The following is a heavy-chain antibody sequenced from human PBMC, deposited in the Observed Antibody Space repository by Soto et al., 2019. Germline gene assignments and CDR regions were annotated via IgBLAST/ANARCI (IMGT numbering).Heavy chain of an antibody. D-gene: IGHD4-17*01. CDR3: ARKNDYGDFDY. J-gene: IGHJ4*02. CDR2: ISAYSGNT. Sequence: QVRLVQSGAEVKKPGASVKVSCKASGYTFTSYGISWVRQAPGQGLEWMGWISAYSGNTNYAQKLQRRVTMTTDTSTSTAYMDLRSLRSDDPAVYYCARKNDYGDFDYWGQGTLVTVSS. CDR1: GYTFTSYG. V-gene: IGHV1-18*01.